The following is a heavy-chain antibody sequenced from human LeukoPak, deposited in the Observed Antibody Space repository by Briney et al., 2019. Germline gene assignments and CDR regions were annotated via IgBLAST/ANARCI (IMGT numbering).Heavy chain of an antibody. CDR3: ARGRDGYNYPFDY. D-gene: IGHD5-24*01. J-gene: IGHJ4*02. Sequence: PSETLSLTCAVYGRSFSGYYWSWIRQPPGKGLEWIGEINHSGNTNYNPSLKSRVTISVDTSKNQFSLKLSSVTAADTAVYYCARGRDGYNYPFDYWGQGTLVTVSS. V-gene: IGHV4-34*01. CDR1: GRSFSGYY. CDR2: INHSGNT.